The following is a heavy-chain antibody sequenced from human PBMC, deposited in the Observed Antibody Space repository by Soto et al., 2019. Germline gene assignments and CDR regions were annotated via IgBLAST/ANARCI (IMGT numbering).Heavy chain of an antibody. J-gene: IGHJ4*02. D-gene: IGHD1-1*01. CDR1: GFTFSSYA. V-gene: IGHV3-23*01. CDR3: VTQGQLERRRVWTFDY. Sequence: EVQLLESGGGLVQPGGSLRLSCAASGFTFSSYAMSWVRQAPGKGLEWVSAISGSGGSTYYADSVKGRFTISRDNSKNTLYLQMNSLRAEDTAVYYCVTQGQLERRRVWTFDYWGQGTLVTVSS. CDR2: ISGSGGST.